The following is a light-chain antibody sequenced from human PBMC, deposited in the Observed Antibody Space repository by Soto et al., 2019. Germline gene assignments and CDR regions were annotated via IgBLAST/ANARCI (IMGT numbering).Light chain of an antibody. V-gene: IGKV3-20*01. CDR1: QSVSSSY. Sequence: EIVLTQSPGTLSLSPGERATLSCRASQSVSSSYLAWYQQKPGQAPRLLIYGASSRATGIPDRFSGSGSGTDFTLTISRLEPEDFAVYYCQQYGSSSTFGQGTDWRL. CDR3: QQYGSSST. J-gene: IGKJ5*01. CDR2: GAS.